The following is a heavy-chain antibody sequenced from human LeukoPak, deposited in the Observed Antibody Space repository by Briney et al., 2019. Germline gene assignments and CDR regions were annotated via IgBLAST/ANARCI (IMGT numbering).Heavy chain of an antibody. CDR1: GHTFTGYY. V-gene: IGHV1-2*02. J-gene: IGHJ4*02. D-gene: IGHD6-19*01. CDR2: IDPNSGGT. Sequence: GASVKVSCKASGHTFTGYYIHWVRQAPGQGLEWMGGIDPNSGGTNYAQKFQGRVTLTRDTSISTAYMELSRLRSDDTAVYYCARDSVLLAVAGHIGTIAYWGQGTPVTVSS. CDR3: ARDSVLLAVAGHIGTIAY.